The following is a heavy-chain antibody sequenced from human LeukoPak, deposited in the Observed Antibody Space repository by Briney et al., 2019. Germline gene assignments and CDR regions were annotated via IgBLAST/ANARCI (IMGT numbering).Heavy chain of an antibody. J-gene: IGHJ4*02. D-gene: IGHD3-10*01. CDR2: SNDSGST. CDR3: ARYGGSGTYFFDY. V-gene: IGHV4-34*10. Sequence: ASETLSLTCAVYGGTFSGYYWSWIRQPPGKRLEWVGESNDSGSTYYNPSLKSRVTISIDRSKNQFSLKVNSVTAADTAVYYCARYGGSGTYFFDYWGQGTLDTVSS. CDR1: GGTFSGYY.